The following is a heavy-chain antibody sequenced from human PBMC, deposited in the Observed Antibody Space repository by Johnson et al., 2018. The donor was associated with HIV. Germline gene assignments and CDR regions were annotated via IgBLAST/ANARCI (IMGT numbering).Heavy chain of an antibody. V-gene: IGHV3-53*01. Sequence: QLVESGGGVVQPGGSLRLSCAASVFTVSSNYMSWVRQAPGKGLEWVSVIYSGGSTYYADSVKGRFTISRDNSKNTLYLQMNSLRAEDTAVYYCARDPYSGSYSAFDIWGQGTMVTVSS. J-gene: IGHJ3*02. CDR2: IYSGGST. CDR3: ARDPYSGSYSAFDI. CDR1: VFTVSSNY. D-gene: IGHD1-26*01.